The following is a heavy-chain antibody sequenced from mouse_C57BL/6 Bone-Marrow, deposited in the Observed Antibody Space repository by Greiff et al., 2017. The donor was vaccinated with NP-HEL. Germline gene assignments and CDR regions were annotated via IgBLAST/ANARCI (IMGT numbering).Heavy chain of an antibody. D-gene: IGHD1-2*01. CDR1: GFTFSSYG. CDR3: ARHYGHY. CDR2: ISSGGSYT. Sequence: EVKLVESGGDLVKPGGSLKLSCAASGFTFSSYGMSWVRQTPDKRLEWVATISSGGSYTYYADSVKGRFTISRDNAKNTLYLQMTSMKSEDTAMYYCARHYGHYWGQGTTLTVSS. V-gene: IGHV5-6*01. J-gene: IGHJ2*01.